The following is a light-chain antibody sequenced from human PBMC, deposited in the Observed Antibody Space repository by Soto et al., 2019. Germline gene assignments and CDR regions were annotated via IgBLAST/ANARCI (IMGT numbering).Light chain of an antibody. J-gene: IGKJ1*01. V-gene: IGKV1-5*03. CDR3: QQSNSYSPT. Sequence: IKMTQTPSSLSSYLKDRVTITCRASQSISSYLNWYQQKPGKAPKLLIYKASSLESGVPSRFSGSESGTEVTITISSLKQDDFATYYCQQSNSYSPTFGEGTKVDIK. CDR2: KAS. CDR1: QSISSY.